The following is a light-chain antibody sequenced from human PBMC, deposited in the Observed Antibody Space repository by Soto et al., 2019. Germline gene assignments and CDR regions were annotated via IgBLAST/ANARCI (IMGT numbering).Light chain of an antibody. CDR3: QQRGKWPWT. V-gene: IGKV3-11*01. Sequence: EIVLTQSPGTLSLSPGEGATLSCRASESVSNYFACYQQRPGQAPRLLIYDASKRATGIPARFSGSGSGTDFTLTISSLEPEDFAVYYCQQRGKWPWTFGQGTKVDIK. J-gene: IGKJ1*01. CDR2: DAS. CDR1: ESVSNY.